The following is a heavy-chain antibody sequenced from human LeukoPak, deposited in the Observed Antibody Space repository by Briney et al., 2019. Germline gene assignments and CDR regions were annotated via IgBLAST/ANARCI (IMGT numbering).Heavy chain of an antibody. CDR1: GGSISSYY. CDR2: IYYSGST. D-gene: IGHD6-13*01. Sequence: PSETLSLTCTVSGGSISSYYWSWIRQPPGKGLEWIGYIYYSGSTNYNPSLKSRVTISVDTSKNQFSLKLSSVTAEDTAVYYCARDLYWGIGSSWYAPDYWGQGTLVTVSS. CDR3: ARDLYWGIGSSWYAPDY. V-gene: IGHV4-59*01. J-gene: IGHJ4*02.